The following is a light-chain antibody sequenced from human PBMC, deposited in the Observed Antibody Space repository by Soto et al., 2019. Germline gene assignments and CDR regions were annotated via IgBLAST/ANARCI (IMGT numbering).Light chain of an antibody. CDR2: DAS. CDR3: QQYIDYSPYT. V-gene: IGKV1-5*01. J-gene: IGKJ2*01. Sequence: DIQMTQSPSTLSASVGDTVTITCRASQTIYTWLAWYQQKPGKAPKVIIYDASTLESGVPSRFSGSGSGTEFTLTISSLQLDDFATYYCQQYIDYSPYTFGQGTTVQI. CDR1: QTIYTW.